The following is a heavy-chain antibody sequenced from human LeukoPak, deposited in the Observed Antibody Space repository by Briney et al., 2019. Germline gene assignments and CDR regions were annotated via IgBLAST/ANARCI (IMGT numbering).Heavy chain of an antibody. Sequence: ASVKVSCKASGYTFTSYGISWVRQAPGQGLEWMGWISAYNGNTNYAQKLQGRVTMTTDTSTSTAYMELRSLRSDDTAVYYCARGGYCTNGVCFRELSPFDYWGQGTLVTVSS. D-gene: IGHD2-8*01. CDR1: GYTFTSYG. CDR2: ISAYNGNT. CDR3: ARGGYCTNGVCFRELSPFDY. V-gene: IGHV1-18*01. J-gene: IGHJ4*02.